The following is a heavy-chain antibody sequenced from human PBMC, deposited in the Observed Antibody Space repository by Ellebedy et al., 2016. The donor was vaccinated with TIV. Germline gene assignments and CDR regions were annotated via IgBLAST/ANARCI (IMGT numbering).Heavy chain of an antibody. CDR2: IGVDSVAT. Sequence: GESLKISCAASGFTFSSFAMSWVRPAPGIGLEWVSAIGVDSVATHYADSVKGRFTISRDNFGNMLYLQMNSLGAEDTAVYYCAREGGTYYSSHFDQWGQGTPVTVSS. J-gene: IGHJ4*02. V-gene: IGHV3-23*01. D-gene: IGHD1-26*01. CDR1: GFTFSSFA. CDR3: AREGGTYYSSHFDQ.